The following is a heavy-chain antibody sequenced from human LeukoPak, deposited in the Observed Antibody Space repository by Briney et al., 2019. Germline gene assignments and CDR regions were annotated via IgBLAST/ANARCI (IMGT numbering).Heavy chain of an antibody. V-gene: IGHV4-38-2*01. D-gene: IGHD3-3*01. J-gene: IGHJ4*02. CDR2: IYHSGST. Sequence: SETLSLTCAVSGYSISSGYYWGWIRQPPGKGLEWIGSIYHSGSTYYNPSLKSRVTISLDTSKNQFSLKLSSVTAADTAVYYCARHFGVYWGQGTLVTVSS. CDR1: GYSISSGYY. CDR3: ARHFGVY.